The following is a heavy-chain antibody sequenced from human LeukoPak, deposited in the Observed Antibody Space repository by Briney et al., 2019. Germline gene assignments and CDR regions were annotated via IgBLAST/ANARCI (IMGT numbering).Heavy chain of an antibody. D-gene: IGHD6-6*01. J-gene: IGHJ4*02. CDR1: GFTSSSYW. CDR2: ISPTGSTT. V-gene: IGHV3-74*01. Sequence: GGSLRLSCAASGFTSSSYWMHWVRQAPGKGLVWVSRISPTGSTTSYADSVKGRFTVSRDNAKNTLYLQVNNLRAEDTAVYYCARGPNSNWSGLDFWGQGTLLTVSS. CDR3: ARGPNSNWSGLDF.